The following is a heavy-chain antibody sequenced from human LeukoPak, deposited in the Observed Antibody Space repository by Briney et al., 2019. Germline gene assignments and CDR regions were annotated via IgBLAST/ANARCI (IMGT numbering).Heavy chain of an antibody. V-gene: IGHV3-74*01. D-gene: IGHD2-2*02. CDR1: GFTFSSYW. Sequence: GGSLRLSCAASGFTFSSYWMHWVRQAPGKGLVWVSRINTDGSSTSYADSVKGRFTISRDNAKNSLYLQMNSLRAEDTAVYYCAGVRFSDIVVVPAAIRGAFDIWGQGTMVTVSS. CDR3: AGVRFSDIVVVPAAIRGAFDI. J-gene: IGHJ3*02. CDR2: INTDGSST.